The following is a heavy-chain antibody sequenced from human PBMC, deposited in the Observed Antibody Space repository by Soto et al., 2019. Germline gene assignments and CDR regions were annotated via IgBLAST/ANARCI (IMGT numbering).Heavy chain of an antibody. D-gene: IGHD3-10*01. CDR3: ARELRVWFGELFTFGY. V-gene: IGHV3-48*02. CDR2: ISSSSSTI. CDR1: GFTFSSYS. J-gene: IGHJ4*02. Sequence: GGSLRLSCAASGFTFSSYSMNWVRQAPGKGLEWVSYISSSSSTIYYADSVKGRFTISRDNAKNSLYLQMNSLRDEDTAVYYRARELRVWFGELFTFGYWGQGTLVTVSS.